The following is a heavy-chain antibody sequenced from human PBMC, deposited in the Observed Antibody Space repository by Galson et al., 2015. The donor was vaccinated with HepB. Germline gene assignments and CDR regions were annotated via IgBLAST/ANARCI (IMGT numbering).Heavy chain of an antibody. D-gene: IGHD5-12*01. J-gene: IGHJ4*02. CDR2: IRYTGDT. CDR1: HGSINNYY. Sequence: SETLSLTCSVSHGSINNYYWSWIRQSPGNRPEWIGYIRYTGDTTYNPSLGYRVGMSVDTSINQVSLWLTSVTAADTAVYYCARHPGRGSVGHALDLWGQGTLVTVSA. V-gene: IGHV4-59*08. CDR3: ARHPGRGSVGHALDL.